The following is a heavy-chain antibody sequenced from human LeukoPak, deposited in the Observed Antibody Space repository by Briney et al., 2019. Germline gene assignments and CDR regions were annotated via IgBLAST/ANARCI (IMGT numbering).Heavy chain of an antibody. CDR3: ARWVTADRGKKDAFDV. Sequence: GESLKISCKASGYSFTTYWIGWVRQTPGKGLEWMGIIFPADSDTRYSPSFQGQVTVSADKSISTAYLQWSSLKASDTAMYYCARWVTADRGKKDAFDVWGQGTMVTVSS. V-gene: IGHV5-51*01. CDR2: IFPADSDT. D-gene: IGHD2-21*02. J-gene: IGHJ3*01. CDR1: GYSFTTYW.